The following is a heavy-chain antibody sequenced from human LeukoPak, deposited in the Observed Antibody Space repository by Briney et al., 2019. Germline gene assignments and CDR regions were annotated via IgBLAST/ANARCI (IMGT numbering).Heavy chain of an antibody. V-gene: IGHV4-59*08. Sequence: SETLSLTCPVSGDSISTYYWSWIRQPPGKGLEWIGYIHYSGSTNYNPSLRSRVTISVDTSKNQFSLKLSSATAADTAVYFCARRAINSVMFDYWGQGTLVTVSS. CDR2: IHYSGST. J-gene: IGHJ4*02. D-gene: IGHD3-16*01. CDR1: GDSISTYY. CDR3: ARRAINSVMFDY.